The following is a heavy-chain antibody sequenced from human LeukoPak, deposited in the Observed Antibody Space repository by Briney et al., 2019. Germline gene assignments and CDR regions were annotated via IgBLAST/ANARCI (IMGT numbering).Heavy chain of an antibody. D-gene: IGHD5-18*01. CDR2: INPNSGGT. J-gene: IGHJ4*02. Sequence: ASVKVSCKASGYTFTSYDINWVRQATGQGLEWMGWINPNSGGTNYAQKFQGRVTMTRDTSISTAYMELSRLRSDDTAVYYCATDSYGYRGRLTYWGQGTLVTVSS. V-gene: IGHV1-2*02. CDR3: ATDSYGYRGRLTY. CDR1: GYTFTSYD.